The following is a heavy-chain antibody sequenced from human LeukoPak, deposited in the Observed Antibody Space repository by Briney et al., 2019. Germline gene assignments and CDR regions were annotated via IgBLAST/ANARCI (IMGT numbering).Heavy chain of an antibody. J-gene: IGHJ5*02. CDR1: GGSVSSGSYY. V-gene: IGHV4-61*01. D-gene: IGHD2-15*01. CDR3: ASTVVVAATRSFDP. Sequence: SETLSLTCTVSGGSVSSGSYYWSWIRQPPGKGLEWIWYIYYSGSTNYNPSLKSRVTISVDTSKNQFSLKLSSVTAADTAVYYCASTVVVAATRSFDPWGQGTLVTVSS. CDR2: IYYSGST.